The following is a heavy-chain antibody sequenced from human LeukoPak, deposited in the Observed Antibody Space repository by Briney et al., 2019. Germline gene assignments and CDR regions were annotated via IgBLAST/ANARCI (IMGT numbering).Heavy chain of an antibody. V-gene: IGHV3-23*01. Sequence: GGSLRLSCAASGFTFSSYAMSWVRQAPGKGLEWVSAISGSGGSTYYADSVKGRFTISRDNSKNTLYLQMNSLRAEDTSVYYCAKDLTIVVVPRRTVDPWGQGTLVTVSS. J-gene: IGHJ5*02. CDR1: GFTFSSYA. CDR2: ISGSGGST. CDR3: AKDLTIVVVPRRTVDP. D-gene: IGHD2-2*01.